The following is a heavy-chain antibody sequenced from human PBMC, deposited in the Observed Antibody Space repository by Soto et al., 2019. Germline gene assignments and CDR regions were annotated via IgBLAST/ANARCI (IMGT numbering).Heavy chain of an antibody. Sequence: QVQLVESGGGLVKPGGSLRLSCAVSGFNFSDYYMTWIRQAPGKGLEWISYINTNSRYIKYADSIKGRFTISRDNAKSSLYLQMNNLRAEDTAIYYCARGLGGSYFIAYWGQGTLVTVSS. CDR1: GFNFSDYY. CDR3: ARGLGGSYFIAY. V-gene: IGHV3-11*06. J-gene: IGHJ4*02. CDR2: INTNSRYI. D-gene: IGHD3-10*01.